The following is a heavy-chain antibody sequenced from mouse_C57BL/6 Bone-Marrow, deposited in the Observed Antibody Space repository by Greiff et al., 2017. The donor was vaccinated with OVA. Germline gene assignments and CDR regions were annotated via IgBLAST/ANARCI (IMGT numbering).Heavy chain of an antibody. CDR2: IRSKSNNYAT. J-gene: IGHJ1*03. CDR1: GFSFNTYA. Sequence: EVQLVESGGGLVQPKGSLKLSCAASGFSFNTYAMNWVRQAPGKGLEWVARIRSKSNNYATYYADSVKDRFTISRDDSESMLYLQMNNLKTEDTAMYYCVRHPRYYGSSYGYFDVWGTGTTVTVSS. V-gene: IGHV10-1*01. CDR3: VRHPRYYGSSYGYFDV. D-gene: IGHD1-1*01.